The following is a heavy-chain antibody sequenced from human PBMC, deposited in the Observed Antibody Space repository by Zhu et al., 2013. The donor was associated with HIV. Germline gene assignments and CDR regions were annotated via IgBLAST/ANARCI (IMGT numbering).Heavy chain of an antibody. CDR1: GGSISSSSDY. D-gene: IGHD3-3*01. J-gene: IGHJ6*02. V-gene: IGHV4-61*05. CDR3: SRIRFVEWFYGMDV. CDR2: INVNRGT. Sequence: QVQLQESGPGLVKPSQTLSLTCTVSGGSISSSSDYWEWIRQPPGKRLEWLGEINVNRGTKYNPSLQGRLSISIDESKNQFSLSLRSVTAADTAIYFCSRIRFVEWFYGMDVWGQGTTVVVSS.